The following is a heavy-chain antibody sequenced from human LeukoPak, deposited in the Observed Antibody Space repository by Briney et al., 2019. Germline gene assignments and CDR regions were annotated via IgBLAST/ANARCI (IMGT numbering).Heavy chain of an antibody. CDR1: GGSISSYY. V-gene: IGHV4-59*08. J-gene: IGHJ6*02. D-gene: IGHD3-10*01. Sequence: SETLSLTCTVSGGSISSYYWSWIRQPPGKGLEWIGGIFYSGGTNYNPSLTSRVTISVDTSKNQFSLKLSSVTAADTAVYYCARQPNSGFYYAMDVWGQGTTVTVSS. CDR2: IFYSGGT. CDR3: ARQPNSGFYYAMDV.